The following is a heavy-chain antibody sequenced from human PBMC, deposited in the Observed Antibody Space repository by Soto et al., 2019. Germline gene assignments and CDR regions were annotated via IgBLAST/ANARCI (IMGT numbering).Heavy chain of an antibody. CDR1: GVSISSGGNY. D-gene: IGHD1-26*01. CDR2: IYYSGST. CDR3: ARDQEGGSYYFDY. J-gene: IGHJ4*02. Sequence: QVQLQESGPGLVKPSQTLSLICTVSGVSISSGGNYWSWIRQHPGKGLEWIGYIYYSGSTYHNPSLRSRVTISVDTSKNQLSLKLSSVTAADTAVYYCARDQEGGSYYFDYWGQGTLVTVSS. V-gene: IGHV4-31*02.